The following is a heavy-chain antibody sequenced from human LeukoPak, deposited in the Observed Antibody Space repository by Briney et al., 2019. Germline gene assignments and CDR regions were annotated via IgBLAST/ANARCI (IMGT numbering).Heavy chain of an antibody. Sequence: ASVKVSCKASGYTFTSYGISWVRQAPGQGLEWMGWISAYNGNTNYAQKFQGRVTITADESTSTAYMELSSLRSEDTAVYYCARVNEYYDILTGYYGMDVWGQGTTVTVSS. CDR2: ISAYNGNT. V-gene: IGHV1-18*01. J-gene: IGHJ6*02. D-gene: IGHD3-9*01. CDR3: ARVNEYYDILTGYYGMDV. CDR1: GYTFTSYG.